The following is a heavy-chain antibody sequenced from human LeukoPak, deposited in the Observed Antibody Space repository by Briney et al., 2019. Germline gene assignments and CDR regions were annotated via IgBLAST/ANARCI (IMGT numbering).Heavy chain of an antibody. V-gene: IGHV4-39*07. CDR1: GGSISSSSYY. J-gene: IGHJ3*02. CDR2: IYYSGST. D-gene: IGHD1-26*01. Sequence: SETLSLTCTVSGGSISSSSYYWGWIRQPPGKGLEWIGSIYYSGSTYYNPSLKSRVTISVDTSKNQFSLKLSSVTAADTAVYYCARFTGGTDAFDIWGQGTMVTVSS. CDR3: ARFTGGTDAFDI.